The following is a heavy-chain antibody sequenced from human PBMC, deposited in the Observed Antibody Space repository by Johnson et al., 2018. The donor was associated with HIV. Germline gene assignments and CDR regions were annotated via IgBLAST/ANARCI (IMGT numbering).Heavy chain of an antibody. CDR3: AKDGYYDFWSGYHGADAFDI. D-gene: IGHD3-3*01. CDR2: IKQDGSEK. V-gene: IGHV3-7*01. CDR1: GFTFSSYW. Sequence: VQLVESGGGLVQPGGSLRLSCAASGFTFSSYWMSWVRQAPGKGLEWVANIKQDGSEKYYVDSVKGRFTISRDNSKNTLYLQMNSLRAEDTAVYYCAKDGYYDFWSGYHGADAFDIWGQGTMVTVSS. J-gene: IGHJ3*02.